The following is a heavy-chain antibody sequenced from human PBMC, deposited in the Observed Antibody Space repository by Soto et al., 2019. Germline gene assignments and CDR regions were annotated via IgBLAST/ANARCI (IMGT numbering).Heavy chain of an antibody. CDR1: CGSFIGYY. V-gene: IGHV4-34*01. D-gene: IGHD6-6*01. CDR2: INHSGST. CDR3: ARGLRIAARPTFDY. Sequence: PSETLSLTCAFYCGSFIGYYWSWIRQPPGKGLEWIGEINHSGSTNYNPSLKSRVTISVDTSKNQFSLKLSSVTAADTAVYYCARGLRIAARPTFDYWGQGTLVTVSS. J-gene: IGHJ4*02.